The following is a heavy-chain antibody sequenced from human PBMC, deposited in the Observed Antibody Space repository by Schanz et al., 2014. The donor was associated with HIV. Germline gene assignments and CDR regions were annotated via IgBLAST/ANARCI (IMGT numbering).Heavy chain of an antibody. V-gene: IGHV3-9*01. Sequence: EVQLVESGGGLVQPGRSLRLSCAASGFSFDDYAMHWVRQAPGKGLEWVSGISWNSGSIGYADSVKGRFTISRDNAKNPLYLQMNSLRAEDTALYFCAKSEGSLWFGELPSGFDLWGRGIVVTVSS. CDR1: GFSFDDYA. CDR3: AKSEGSLWFGELPSGFDL. CDR2: ISWNSGSI. D-gene: IGHD3-10*01. J-gene: IGHJ2*01.